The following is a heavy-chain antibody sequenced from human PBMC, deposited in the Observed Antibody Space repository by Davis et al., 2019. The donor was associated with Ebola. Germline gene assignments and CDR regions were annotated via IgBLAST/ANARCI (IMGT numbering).Heavy chain of an antibody. CDR2: IDPSDSYT. Sequence: GESLKISCKGSGYTFTGYWIGWVRQMPGKGLEWMGRIDPSDSYTNYSPSFQGHVTISADKSISTAYLQWRNLEASDTAIYYCAAKTHEGYFYMDVWGKGTTVTVSS. CDR1: GYTFTGYW. V-gene: IGHV5-10-1*01. CDR3: AAKTHEGYFYMDV. J-gene: IGHJ6*03.